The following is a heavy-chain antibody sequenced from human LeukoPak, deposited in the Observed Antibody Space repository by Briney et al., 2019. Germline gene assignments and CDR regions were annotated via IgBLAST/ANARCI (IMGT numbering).Heavy chain of an antibody. D-gene: IGHD3-22*01. CDR1: GYIFTSYG. Sequence: ASVKVSCKASGYIFTSYGISWVRQAPGQGLEWMGWISAYNGNTNYAQKVQGRVTMTTDTSTSTAYMELRSLRSDDTAVYYCARDRGWGNYYDSSGSFDYWGQGTLVTVSS. CDR3: ARDRGWGNYYDSSGSFDY. J-gene: IGHJ4*02. CDR2: ISAYNGNT. V-gene: IGHV1-18*01.